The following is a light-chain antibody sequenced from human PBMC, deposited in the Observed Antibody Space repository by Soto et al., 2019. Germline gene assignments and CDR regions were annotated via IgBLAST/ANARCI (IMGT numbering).Light chain of an antibody. J-gene: IGLJ1*01. Sequence: QSALTQPRSVSGSPGRSITISCTGTSSDVGAYNYVSWYQQHPGKAPKLIIYDVNKRPSGVPDRFSGSKSGNTASLTISGLQAEDEADFYCCSYAGSFTYVFGTGTKVTVL. CDR3: CSYAGSFTYV. CDR2: DVN. V-gene: IGLV2-11*01. CDR1: SSDVGAYNY.